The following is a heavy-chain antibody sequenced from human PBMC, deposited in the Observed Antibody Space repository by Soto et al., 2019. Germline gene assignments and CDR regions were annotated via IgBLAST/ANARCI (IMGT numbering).Heavy chain of an antibody. CDR2: SYYSGTS. Sequence: PSETLSLTCTVSGGSILVQIYYWTWIRQTPGKGLEWVGSSYYSGTSYFNPALKGRVTISVDTSTNQFSLRLNSVTAADTAVYYCARVGPWVPYYYDSSPYTFENWFDPWGQGTLVTVSS. D-gene: IGHD3-22*01. CDR1: GGSILVQIYY. CDR3: ARVGPWVPYYYDSSPYTFENWFDP. J-gene: IGHJ5*02. V-gene: IGHV4-39*02.